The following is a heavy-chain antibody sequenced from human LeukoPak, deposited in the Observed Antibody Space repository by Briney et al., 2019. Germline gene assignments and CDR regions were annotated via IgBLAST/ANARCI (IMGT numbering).Heavy chain of an antibody. CDR2: INNDGGGT. Sequence: GGSLRLSCAASGFTFGSYWMYWVRRAPGKGPVYIARINNDGGGTTYADSVKGRFTISRDNARNGVYLQMNSLRAEDTAVYYCARGGPYHAFDIWGQGTKVTVSS. D-gene: IGHD2-2*02. CDR1: GFTFGSYW. V-gene: IGHV3-74*01. CDR3: ARGGPYHAFDI. J-gene: IGHJ3*02.